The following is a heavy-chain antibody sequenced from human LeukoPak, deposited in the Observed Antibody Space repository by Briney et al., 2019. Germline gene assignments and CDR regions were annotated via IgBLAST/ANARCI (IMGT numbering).Heavy chain of an antibody. CDR1: GFTFSTYG. Sequence: PGGSLRLSCAASGFTFSTYGIHWVRQAPGKGLEWVAVISSDGSYKYYADSVKGRFTISRDNSKNTLYLQMNSLRAEDTAVYYCAKEAYRYGYFDYWGQGTLVTVSS. V-gene: IGHV3-30*18. J-gene: IGHJ4*02. CDR2: ISSDGSYK. D-gene: IGHD5-18*01. CDR3: AKEAYRYGYFDY.